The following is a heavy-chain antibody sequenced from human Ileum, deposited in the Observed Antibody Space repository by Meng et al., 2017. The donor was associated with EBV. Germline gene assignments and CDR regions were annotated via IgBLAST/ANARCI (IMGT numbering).Heavy chain of an antibody. D-gene: IGHD1-26*01. J-gene: IGHJ4*02. Sequence: QVLLEASGPRLVKTSGTLSLTCTGSGASMTNNYWSWIRQSPGKTLEWIGFVYSGTTSYNPSLKSRVSLSEDTSKGQFSLRLTSVTAADTAVYYCARGGQWEPLDSWGQGILVTVSS. CDR2: VYSGTT. CDR3: ARGGQWEPLDS. V-gene: IGHV4-59*01. CDR1: GASMTNNY.